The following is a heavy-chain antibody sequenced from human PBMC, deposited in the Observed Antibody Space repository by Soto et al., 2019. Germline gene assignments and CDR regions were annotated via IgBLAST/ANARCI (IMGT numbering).Heavy chain of an antibody. D-gene: IGHD2-21*02. Sequence: EVQLLESGGGFVQPGGSLRLSCAATGFTFSVYAMTWVRQAPGKGLAWVSAVTANGGSTYSADSVKGRFTISRDNSKNTLFLQMNRLRAEDTAVYYCASLGVGDWANYYYYYGMDVWGQGTTVTVSS. J-gene: IGHJ6*02. CDR1: GFTFSVYA. CDR2: VTANGGST. V-gene: IGHV3-23*01. CDR3: ASLGVGDWANYYYYYGMDV.